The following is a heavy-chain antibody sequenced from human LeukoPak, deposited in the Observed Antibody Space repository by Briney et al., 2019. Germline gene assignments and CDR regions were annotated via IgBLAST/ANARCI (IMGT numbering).Heavy chain of an antibody. CDR2: IIPIFGTA. Sequence: GASVKVSCKASGGTFSSYAISWVRQAPGQGLEWMGGIIPIFGTANYAQKFQGRVTITADESTSTAYMELSSLRSEDTAVYYCAREREDRDCSSTSCYIDWFDPWGQGTLVTVSS. CDR3: AREREDRDCSSTSCYIDWFDP. CDR1: GGTFSSYA. J-gene: IGHJ5*02. V-gene: IGHV1-69*13. D-gene: IGHD2-2*02.